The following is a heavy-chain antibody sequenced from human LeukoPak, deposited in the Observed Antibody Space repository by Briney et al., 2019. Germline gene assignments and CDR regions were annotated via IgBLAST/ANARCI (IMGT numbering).Heavy chain of an antibody. CDR2: ISAYNSNT. D-gene: IGHD3-10*01. V-gene: IGHV1-18*04. CDR3: ARERGWFGELLTTIDY. Sequence: ASVRLSCTASGYTFTSYGISWVRQAPGQGLEWMACISAYNSNTYYAHNLQGRVTMTTDTSTSTAYMEMRSLRSDDTAVYYCARERGWFGELLTTIDYWGQGTLVTVSA. J-gene: IGHJ4*02. CDR1: GYTFTSYG.